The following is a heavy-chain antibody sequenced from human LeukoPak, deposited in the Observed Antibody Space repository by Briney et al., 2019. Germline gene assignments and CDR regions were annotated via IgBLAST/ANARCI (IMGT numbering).Heavy chain of an antibody. CDR2: IIPIFGTA. D-gene: IGHD3-22*01. Sequence: SVKVSCKASGGTFSSYAISWVQQAPGQGLEWMGGIIPIFGTANYAQKFQGRVTITADESTSTAYMELSSLRSEDTAVYYCASFNYYDSSGYYIYWGQGTLVTVSS. CDR1: GGTFSSYA. CDR3: ASFNYYDSSGYYIY. J-gene: IGHJ4*02. V-gene: IGHV1-69*13.